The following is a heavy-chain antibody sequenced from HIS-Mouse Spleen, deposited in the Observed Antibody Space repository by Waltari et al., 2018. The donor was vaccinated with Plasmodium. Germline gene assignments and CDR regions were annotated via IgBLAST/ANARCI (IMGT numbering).Heavy chain of an antibody. CDR1: GYTFTNYG. CDR2: ISPYNGNT. Sequence: QFQLVQSGAEVKKPGASVKVSCKASGYTFTNYGISWVRLDPGQGLEWMGWISPYNGNTHFAQKLQGRVTMTTDTSTSTAYMELRSLRSDDTAVYYCARGSAGDAFDIWGQGTMVTVSS. CDR3: ARGSAGDAFDI. V-gene: IGHV1-18*01. J-gene: IGHJ3*02. D-gene: IGHD6-19*01.